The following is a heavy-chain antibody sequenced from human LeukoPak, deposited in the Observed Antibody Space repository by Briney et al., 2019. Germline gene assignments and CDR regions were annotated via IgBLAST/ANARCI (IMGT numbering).Heavy chain of an antibody. V-gene: IGHV4-59*12. Sequence: SETLSLTCTVSGGSISSYYWSWIRQPPGKGLEWIAYIYYSGSTNYNPSLKSRVTISVDTSKNQFSLKLRSVTAADTAVYYCARVGGITMIVVLITDAFDIWGQGTMVTVSS. D-gene: IGHD3-22*01. J-gene: IGHJ3*02. CDR1: GGSISSYY. CDR2: IYYSGST. CDR3: ARVGGITMIVVLITDAFDI.